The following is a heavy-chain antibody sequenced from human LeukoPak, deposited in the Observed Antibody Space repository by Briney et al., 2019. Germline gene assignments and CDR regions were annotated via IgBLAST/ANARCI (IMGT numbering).Heavy chain of an antibody. D-gene: IGHD1-26*01. CDR2: INQDGSEK. CDR1: GFPSSSYW. V-gene: IGHV3-7*01. J-gene: IGHJ4*02. Sequence: GGSLRLSCAASGFPSSSYWMSWVRQAPGKGLEWVANINQDGSEKYYVDSVKGRFTISRDNAKNSLYPQMNSLRAEDTAVYYCARNSGSYYRGHFDYWGQGTLVTVSS. CDR3: ARNSGSYYRGHFDY.